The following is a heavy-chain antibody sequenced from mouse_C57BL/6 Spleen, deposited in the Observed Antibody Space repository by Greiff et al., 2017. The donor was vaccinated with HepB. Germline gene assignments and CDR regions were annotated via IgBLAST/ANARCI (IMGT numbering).Heavy chain of an antibody. CDR1: GYTFTSYW. CDR2: IDPNSGGT. D-gene: IGHD2-1*01. CDR3: ARGVKLPYWYFDV. J-gene: IGHJ1*03. Sequence: QSCKASGYTFTSYWMHWVKQRPGRGLEWIGRIDPNSGGTKYNEKFKSKATLTVDKPSSTAYMQLSSLTSEDSAVYYCARGVKLPYWYFDVWGTGTTVTVSS. V-gene: IGHV1-72*01.